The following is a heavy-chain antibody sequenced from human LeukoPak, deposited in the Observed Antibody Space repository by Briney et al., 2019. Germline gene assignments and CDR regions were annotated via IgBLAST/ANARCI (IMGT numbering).Heavy chain of an antibody. J-gene: IGHJ5*02. D-gene: IGHD3-22*01. CDR3: ASSEANYYYDSSGYYRGWFDP. CDR1: GGTFSSYA. Sequence: SVKVSCKASGGTFSSYAISWVRKAPGQGLEWMGGIILIFGTANYAQKFQGRVTITADESTSTAYMELSSLRSEDTAVYYCASSEANYYYDSSGYYRGWFDPWGQGTLVTVPS. CDR2: IILIFGTA. V-gene: IGHV1-69*01.